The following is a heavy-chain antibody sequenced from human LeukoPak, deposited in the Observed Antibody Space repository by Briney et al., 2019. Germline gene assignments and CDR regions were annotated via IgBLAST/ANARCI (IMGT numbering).Heavy chain of an antibody. J-gene: IGHJ4*02. CDR1: GFTFSSYA. CDR3: ARGSTEFDY. CDR2: ISYDGSNK. Sequence: GGSLRLSCAASGFTFSSYAMHWVRQAPGKGLEWVAVISYDGSNKYYADSVKGRFSISRDNSKNTLYLQMNSLRAEDTAVYYCARGSTEFDYWGQGTQVTVSS. V-gene: IGHV3-30-3*01.